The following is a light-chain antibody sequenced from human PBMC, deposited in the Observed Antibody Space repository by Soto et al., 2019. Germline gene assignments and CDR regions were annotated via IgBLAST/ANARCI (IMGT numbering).Light chain of an antibody. CDR1: QNINSN. Sequence: DIEMTQSPSSLSASVGDRVTITCRASQNINSNLNWYQQKPGKAPMLQIYGASILQSGVPSRFSGSGSGTEFTLTISSLQPDDFATYYCQQYNSYATFGQGTRLEIK. V-gene: IGKV1-39*01. J-gene: IGKJ5*01. CDR2: GAS. CDR3: QQYNSYAT.